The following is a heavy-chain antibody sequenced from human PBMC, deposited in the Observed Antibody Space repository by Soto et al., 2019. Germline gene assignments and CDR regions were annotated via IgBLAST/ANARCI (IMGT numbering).Heavy chain of an antibody. J-gene: IGHJ6*02. CDR2: IIPIFGTA. V-gene: IGHV1-69*01. Sequence: QVQLVQSGAEVKKPGSSVKVSCKASGGTFSSYAISWVRQAPGQGLEWMGGIIPIFGTANYAQKFQGRVTITADESTSTAYMELSSLRSEDTAVYYCAREGGQRSTNGVCYNYYYYGMDVWGQGTTVTVSS. CDR1: GGTFSSYA. D-gene: IGHD2-8*01. CDR3: AREGGQRSTNGVCYNYYYYGMDV.